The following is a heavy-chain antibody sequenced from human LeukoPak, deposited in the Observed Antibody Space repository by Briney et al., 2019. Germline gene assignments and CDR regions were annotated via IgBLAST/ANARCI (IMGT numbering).Heavy chain of an antibody. Sequence: GASVKVSCKASGYTFSSYGISWVRQAPGQGPEWIRWISAYNGNTDYAQDLQGRVTMTTDTSTSTAYMELRSLRSDDTAVYYCARDLRRSSHWFDPWGQGTLVTVSS. CDR2: ISAYNGNT. V-gene: IGHV1-18*01. J-gene: IGHJ5*02. CDR3: ARDLRRSSHWFDP. D-gene: IGHD6-6*01. CDR1: GYTFSSYG.